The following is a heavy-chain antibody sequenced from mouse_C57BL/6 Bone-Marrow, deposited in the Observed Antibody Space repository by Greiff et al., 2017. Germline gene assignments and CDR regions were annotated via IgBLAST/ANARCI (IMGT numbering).Heavy chain of an antibody. CDR2: IHPNSGSP. CDR3: ARPITTVVDPPGD. CDR1: GYTFTSYW. V-gene: IGHV1-64*01. Sequence: VQLQQSGAELVKPGASVKLSCKASGYTFTSYWMHWVKQRPGQGLEWIGMIHPNSGSPNYNGKFKSKATLTVDKSSSTAYMQLSSLTSEDSAVYYCARPITTVVDPPGDWGQGTTLTVSS. D-gene: IGHD1-1*01. J-gene: IGHJ2*01.